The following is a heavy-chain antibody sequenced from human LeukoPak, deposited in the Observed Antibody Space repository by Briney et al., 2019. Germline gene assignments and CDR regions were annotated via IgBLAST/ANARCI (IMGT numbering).Heavy chain of an antibody. CDR2: INAGNGNT. D-gene: IGHD3-22*01. CDR1: GYTLTSYA. J-gene: IGHJ2*01. CDR3: AITYYYDSSGYNWYFDL. Sequence: ASVKVSCKASGYTLTSYAMHWVRPAPGQRLEWMGWINAGNGNTKYSQKFQGRVTITRDTSASTAYMELSSLRSEDTAVYYCAITYYYDSSGYNWYFDLWGRATLVTVSS. V-gene: IGHV1-3*01.